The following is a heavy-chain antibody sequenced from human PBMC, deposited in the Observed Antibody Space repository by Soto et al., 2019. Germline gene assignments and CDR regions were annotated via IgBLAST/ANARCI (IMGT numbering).Heavy chain of an antibody. V-gene: IGHV3-48*03. CDR1: GFTFSSYE. CDR2: ISSSGSTI. Sequence: GGSLRLSCAASGFTFSSYEMNWVRQAPGKGLEWVSYISSSGSTIYYADSVKGRFTISRDNAKNSLYLQMNSLRAEDTAVYYCARAFTDTAMVSFDYWGQGTLVTVSS. J-gene: IGHJ4*02. CDR3: ARAFTDTAMVSFDY. D-gene: IGHD5-18*01.